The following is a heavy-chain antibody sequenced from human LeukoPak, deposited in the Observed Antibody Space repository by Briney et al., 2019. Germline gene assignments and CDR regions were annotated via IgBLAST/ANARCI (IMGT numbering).Heavy chain of an antibody. CDR3: ARTYGSGLHFDY. Sequence: PSETLSLTCTVSGGSISSGSYYWSWIRQPAGKGLEWIGRIYTSGSTNYNPSLKSRVTISVDTSKNQFSLKLCSVTAADTAVYYCARTYGSGLHFDYWGREPWSPSPQ. V-gene: IGHV4-61*02. D-gene: IGHD3-10*01. J-gene: IGHJ4*02. CDR2: IYTSGST. CDR1: GGSISSGSYY.